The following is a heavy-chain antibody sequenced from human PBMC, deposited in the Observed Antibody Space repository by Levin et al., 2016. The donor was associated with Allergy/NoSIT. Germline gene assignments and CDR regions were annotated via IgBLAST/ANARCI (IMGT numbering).Heavy chain of an antibody. CDR2: ISGSGGST. D-gene: IGHD3-22*01. J-gene: IGHJ4*02. CDR1: GFTFSSNA. V-gene: IGHV3-23*01. Sequence: GGSLRLSCAASGFTFSSNAMSWVRQAPGKGLEWVSAISGSGGSTYYADSVKGRFTISRDNSKNTLYLQMNSLRAEDTAVYYCAKGRLAMIVVVINLLFDYWGQGTLVTVSS. CDR3: AKGRLAMIVVVINLLFDY.